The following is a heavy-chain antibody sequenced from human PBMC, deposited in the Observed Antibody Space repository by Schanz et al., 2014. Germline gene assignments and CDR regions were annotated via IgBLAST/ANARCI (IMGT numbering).Heavy chain of an antibody. CDR3: ARSNYDDNSDYYNAFDY. CDR2: IIPILGIA. Sequence: QVQLVQSGAEVKKPGASVKVSCKASGYTFTSYSMHWVRQAPGQGLEWMGRIIPILGIANYAQKCQGRVTNTADKSTSTAYMDLSSLRPEDTAVYYCARSNYDDNSDYYNAFDYWGQGTLVTVSS. D-gene: IGHD3-22*01. J-gene: IGHJ4*02. CDR1: GYTFTSYS. V-gene: IGHV1-69*09.